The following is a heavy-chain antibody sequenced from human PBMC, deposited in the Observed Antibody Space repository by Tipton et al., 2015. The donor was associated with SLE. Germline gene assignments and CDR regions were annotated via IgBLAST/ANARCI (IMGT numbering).Heavy chain of an antibody. CDR2: ISGSGGST. V-gene: IGHV3-23*01. Sequence: GSLRLSCAASGFTFSSYVMSWVRQAPGKGLEWVSAISGSGGSTYYADSVKGRFTISRDNSKNTLYLQMNSLRAEDTAVYYCAKAVDYYDSSGYLLFDYWGQGTLVTVSS. D-gene: IGHD3-22*01. J-gene: IGHJ4*02. CDR1: GFTFSSYV. CDR3: AKAVDYYDSSGYLLFDY.